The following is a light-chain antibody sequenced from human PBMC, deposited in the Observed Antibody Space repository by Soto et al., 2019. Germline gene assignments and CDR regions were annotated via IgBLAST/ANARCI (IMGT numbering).Light chain of an antibody. V-gene: IGLV2-8*01. Sequence: QSVLTQPPSASGSPGQSVTISCTGTSSDVGGYDYVSWYQQHPGKAPKLMIHEVSKRPSGVPDRFSGSKSGNTASLTVSGLQAEAEADYYCSSYAGSNNVILGGGTKVTVL. J-gene: IGLJ2*01. CDR3: SSYAGSNNVI. CDR1: SSDVGGYDY. CDR2: EVS.